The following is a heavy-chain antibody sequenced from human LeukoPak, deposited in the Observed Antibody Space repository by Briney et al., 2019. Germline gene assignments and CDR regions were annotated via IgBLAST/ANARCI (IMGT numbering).Heavy chain of an antibody. J-gene: IGHJ5*02. V-gene: IGHV1-18*01. Sequence: SVTVSCKASGYTFTERGISWMRHVPGQGLEWMGWISATSGNTYYAQTFHDRVTMITDASTSTAYMELRDLAPDDTAVYYCGKGSTGWSRDPWGQGTLVTVSS. CDR1: GYTFTERG. CDR2: ISATSGNT. CDR3: GKGSTGWSRDP. D-gene: IGHD6-19*01.